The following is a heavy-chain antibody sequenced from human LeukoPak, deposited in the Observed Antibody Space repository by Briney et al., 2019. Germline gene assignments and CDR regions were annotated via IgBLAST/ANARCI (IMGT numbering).Heavy chain of an antibody. D-gene: IGHD2-2*02. CDR1: GYTFTSYG. Sequence: ASVKASCKASGYTFTSYGISWVRQAPGQGLEWMGWISAYNGNTNYAQKLQGRVTMTTDTSTSTAYMELRSLRSDDTAVYYCARTYCSSTSCYSYYYYGMDVWGQGTTVTVSS. V-gene: IGHV1-18*01. J-gene: IGHJ6*02. CDR2: ISAYNGNT. CDR3: ARTYCSSTSCYSYYYYGMDV.